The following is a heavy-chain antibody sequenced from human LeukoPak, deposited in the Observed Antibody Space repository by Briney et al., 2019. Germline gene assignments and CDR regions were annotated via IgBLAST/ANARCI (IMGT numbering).Heavy chain of an antibody. CDR2: ISSSSSYI. Sequence: GGSLRLSCAASGFTFSSYSMNWVRQAPGKGLEWVSSISSSSSYIYYADSVKGRFTISRDNAKNSLYLQMNSLRAEDTAMYYCASADTAINWFDPWGQGTLVTVSS. CDR1: GFTFSSYS. V-gene: IGHV3-21*01. D-gene: IGHD5-18*01. CDR3: ASADTAINWFDP. J-gene: IGHJ5*02.